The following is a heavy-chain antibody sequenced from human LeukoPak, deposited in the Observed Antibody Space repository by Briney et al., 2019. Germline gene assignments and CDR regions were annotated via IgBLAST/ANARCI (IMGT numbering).Heavy chain of an antibody. CDR1: GFTFSTYG. J-gene: IGHJ4*02. CDR2: IWNDASDK. Sequence: GGSLRLSCAASGFTFSTYGMHWVRQAPGKGLEWVAVIWNDASDKYYADSVKGRFTISRDNSKNTLYLQMNSLRAEDTAVYSCARASGPFDYWGQGTLVTVSS. CDR3: ARASGPFDY. V-gene: IGHV3-33*01. D-gene: IGHD3-10*01.